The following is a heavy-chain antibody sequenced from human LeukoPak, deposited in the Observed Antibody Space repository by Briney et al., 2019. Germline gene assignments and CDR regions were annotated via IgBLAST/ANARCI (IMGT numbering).Heavy chain of an antibody. CDR3: AREDDYSNYYFDY. D-gene: IGHD4-11*01. J-gene: IGHJ4*02. V-gene: IGHV4-30-2*01. Sequence: SQALSLTCTVSGGSISSGGYYWSWIRQPPGKGLEWIGYIYHSGSTYYNPSLKSRVTISVDTSKNQFSLKLSSVTAADTAVYYCAREDDYSNYYFDYWGQGTLVTVSS. CDR1: GGSISSGGYY. CDR2: IYHSGST.